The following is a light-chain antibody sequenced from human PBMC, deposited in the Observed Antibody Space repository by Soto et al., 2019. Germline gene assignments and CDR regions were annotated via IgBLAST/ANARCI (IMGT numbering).Light chain of an antibody. J-gene: IGKJ4*01. CDR2: WAS. CDR3: QQYNSIPLT. Sequence: DIVLTQSPDSLAVSLGERATINCKSSQSVLYSSNNKNYLDWYQQKPGQPPKLLIYWASTRESGVPDRFIGSGSGTDFTLTISSLQAEDVAVYYCQQYNSIPLTFGGGTKVEIK. V-gene: IGKV4-1*01. CDR1: QSVLYSSNNKNY.